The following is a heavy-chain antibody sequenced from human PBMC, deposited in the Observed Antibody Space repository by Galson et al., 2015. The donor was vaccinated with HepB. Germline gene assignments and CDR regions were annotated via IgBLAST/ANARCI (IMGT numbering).Heavy chain of an antibody. Sequence: ETLSLTCAVSGGSISSSNWWSWVRQPPGKGLEWIGEIYHSGSTNYNPSLKSRVTISVDKSKNQFSLKLSSVTAADTAVYYCAREFGSSWYGGDYFDYWGQGTLFTVSS. CDR1: GGSISSSNW. J-gene: IGHJ4*02. V-gene: IGHV4-4*02. D-gene: IGHD6-13*01. CDR2: IYHSGST. CDR3: AREFGSSWYGGDYFDY.